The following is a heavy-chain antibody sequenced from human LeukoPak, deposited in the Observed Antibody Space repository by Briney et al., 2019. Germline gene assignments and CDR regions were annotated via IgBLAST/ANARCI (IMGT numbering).Heavy chain of an antibody. CDR1: GFTLSSYG. J-gene: IGHJ4*02. CDR2: ISYDGSNK. Sequence: PGGSLRLSCAASGFTLSSYGMHWVRQAPGKGLEWVAAISYDGSNKYYADSVKGRFTISRDNSKNTLYLQMNSLRAEDTAVYYCAKVGPRWLQQSLELDYWGQGTLVTVSS. CDR3: AKVGPRWLQQSLELDY. V-gene: IGHV3-30*18. D-gene: IGHD5-24*01.